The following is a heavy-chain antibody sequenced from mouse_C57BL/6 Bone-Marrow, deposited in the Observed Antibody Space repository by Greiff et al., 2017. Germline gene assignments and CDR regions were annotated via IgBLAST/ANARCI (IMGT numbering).Heavy chain of an antibody. CDR2: IDPENGDT. D-gene: IGHD1-1*01. J-gene: IGHJ2*01. Sequence: VQLQQSGAELVRPGASVKLSCTASGFNIKDDYMHWVKQRPEQGLEWIGWIDPENGDTEYASKFKGKATITADTSSNTAYLELSSLTSEDTAVDYCSFITTVVATSFDYWGQGTTLTVAS. V-gene: IGHV14-4*01. CDR3: SFITTVVATSFDY. CDR1: GFNIKDDY.